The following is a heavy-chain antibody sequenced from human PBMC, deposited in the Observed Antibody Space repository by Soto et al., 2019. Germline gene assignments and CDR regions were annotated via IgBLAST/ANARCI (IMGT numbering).Heavy chain of an antibody. J-gene: IGHJ3*02. Sequence: EVQLVESGGGLVQPGGSLRLSCAASGFTVSSNYMNWVRQAPGKGLEWVSVIYSGGSTYYADSVKGRLTISRDNSKNTLYLQMNRLRAEDTAVYYCAGGSGGGSLSGAFDIWGQGTMVTGSS. CDR3: AGGSGGGSLSGAFDI. CDR1: GFTVSSNY. CDR2: IYSGGST. D-gene: IGHD2-15*01. V-gene: IGHV3-66*01.